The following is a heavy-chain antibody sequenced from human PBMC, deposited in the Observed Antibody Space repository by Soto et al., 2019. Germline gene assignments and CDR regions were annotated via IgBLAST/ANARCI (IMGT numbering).Heavy chain of an antibody. J-gene: IGHJ4*02. CDR1: GGSISSGDYY. CDR2: IYYSGST. Sequence: QVQLQESGPGLVKPSQTLSLTCTVSGGSISSGDYYWSWIRQPPGKGLEWIGYIYYSGSTYYNPSLKSRVTISVDTSKNQFSLKLSSVTAADTAVYYCARVTRGGIYYYDSSGYFPFDYWGQGTLVTVSS. CDR3: ARVTRGGIYYYDSSGYFPFDY. D-gene: IGHD3-22*01. V-gene: IGHV4-30-4*01.